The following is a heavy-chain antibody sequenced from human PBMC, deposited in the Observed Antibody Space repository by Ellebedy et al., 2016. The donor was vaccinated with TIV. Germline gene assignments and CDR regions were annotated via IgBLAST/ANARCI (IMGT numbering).Heavy chain of an antibody. CDR1: GFTFSTFA. Sequence: GESLKISCAASGFTFSTFAMSWVRQAPGKELEWVSTIPGTGGGTNTYYADSVRGRFTISRDDSKNTLYLQMNSLRAEDTAVYYCARDPYNWNYVGWFDPWGQGTLVTVSS. V-gene: IGHV3-23*01. J-gene: IGHJ5*02. D-gene: IGHD1-7*01. CDR2: IPGTGGGTNT. CDR3: ARDPYNWNYVGWFDP.